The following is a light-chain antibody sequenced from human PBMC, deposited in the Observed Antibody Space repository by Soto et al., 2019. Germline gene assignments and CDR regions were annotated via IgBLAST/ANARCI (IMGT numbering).Light chain of an antibody. CDR1: QSVRSSY. Sequence: EIVLTQSPVTLSLSPGDRATLSCGASQSVRSSYVAWYQQKAGLAPRLLIYDGSSRASGIPDRFSGSGSGTDCTLTIGRLEPEDFAVYYCQQYDNSAPLSFGGGTKVEMK. J-gene: IGKJ4*01. CDR3: QQYDNSAPLS. CDR2: DGS. V-gene: IGKV3D-20*01.